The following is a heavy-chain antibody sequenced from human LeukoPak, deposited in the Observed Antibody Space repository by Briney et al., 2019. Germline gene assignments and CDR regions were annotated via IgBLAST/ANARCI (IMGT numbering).Heavy chain of an antibody. V-gene: IGHV3-48*01. CDR1: GFTFNSYA. CDR3: ARDLQQQLVVFDY. D-gene: IGHD6-13*01. J-gene: IGHJ4*02. CDR2: ISSSSNVI. Sequence: PGGSLRLSCAASGFTFNSYAFNWVRQAPGKGLEWVSYISSSSNVIYYTDSVKGRFTISRDNARNLLSLQMNSLRAEDTAVYYCARDLQQQLVVFDYWDQGTLVTVSS.